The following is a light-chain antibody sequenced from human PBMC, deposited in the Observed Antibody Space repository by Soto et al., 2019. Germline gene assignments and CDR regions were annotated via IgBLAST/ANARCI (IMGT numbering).Light chain of an antibody. J-gene: IGLJ1*01. CDR1: TVAVTNGHY. CDR3: LLSYNGPYV. V-gene: IGLV7-46*01. CDR2: DTT. Sequence: QAVVTQEPSLTVSPGGTVTLTRGSSTVAVTNGHYPYWFQQKPGQAPRTLIYDTTNRHSWTPARFSGSLLGGKAALTLSGAQPEDEAEYYCLLSYNGPYVFGTGTKVTVL.